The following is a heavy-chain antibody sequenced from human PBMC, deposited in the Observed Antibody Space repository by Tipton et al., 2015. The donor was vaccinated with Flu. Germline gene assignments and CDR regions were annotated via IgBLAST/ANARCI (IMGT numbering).Heavy chain of an antibody. V-gene: IGHV4-39*07. CDR2: IYYSGTT. CDR3: AIDLGGGAFDI. Sequence: TLSLTCTVSGGSISTSNYYWDWIRQPPGKGLEWIGNIYYSGTTSYNPSLQSRVTISIYTSNNQFSLKLSAVTAADSAVYYGAIDLGGGAFDIWGQGTMVTVSS. CDR1: GGSISTSNYY. D-gene: IGHD3-10*01. J-gene: IGHJ3*02.